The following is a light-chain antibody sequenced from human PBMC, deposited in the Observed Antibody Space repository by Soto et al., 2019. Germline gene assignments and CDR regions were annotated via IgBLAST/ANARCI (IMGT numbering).Light chain of an antibody. CDR2: GAS. CDR1: QSVSSN. V-gene: IGKV3-15*01. Sequence: EIVMTQSPATLSLSPGEGATLSCRASQSVSSNLAWHQQKPGQAPRLLIYGASTRATGVPARFSGSGSGTEFTLTISSLQSEDFAVYYCQQYNDWPLTFGQGTKVDI. CDR3: QQYNDWPLT. J-gene: IGKJ1*01.